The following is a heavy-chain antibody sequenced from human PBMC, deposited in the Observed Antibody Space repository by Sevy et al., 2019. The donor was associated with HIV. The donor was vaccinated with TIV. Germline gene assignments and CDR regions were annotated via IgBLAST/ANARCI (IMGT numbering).Heavy chain of an antibody. Sequence: GGSLRLSCAVSGFSFSAYWMSWVRQAPGKGLEWVANIKMDGSEKNYVDSVKGRFTISRDNAKNSLYLQMNSLRAEDTAVYFCARGGYRYGDYWGQGTLVTVSS. D-gene: IGHD5-18*01. CDR2: IKMDGSEK. CDR1: GFSFSAYW. J-gene: IGHJ4*02. V-gene: IGHV3-7*01. CDR3: ARGGYRYGDY.